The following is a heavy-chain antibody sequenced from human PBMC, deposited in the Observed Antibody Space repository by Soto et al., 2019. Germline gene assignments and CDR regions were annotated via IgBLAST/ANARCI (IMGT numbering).Heavy chain of an antibody. D-gene: IGHD2-2*01. CDR2: IKSKTDGGTV. V-gene: IGHV3-15*07. CDR1: GFSFKDSW. Sequence: EVQLVESGGGLVKPGGSLRLSCATSGFSFKDSWMNWLRQAAGKGLEWVGQIKSKTDGGTVDYAAPVKTRFTISREDSKHTLYLQMNSLQTEDTAVYFCITVELGYEAICCGRGTPVTVSS. J-gene: IGHJ2*01. CDR3: ITVELGYEAIC.